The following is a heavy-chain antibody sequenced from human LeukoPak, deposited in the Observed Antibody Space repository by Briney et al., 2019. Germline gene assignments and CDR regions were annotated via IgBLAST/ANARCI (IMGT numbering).Heavy chain of an antibody. CDR1: GGTFSSYA. V-gene: IGHV1-69*05. J-gene: IGHJ5*02. CDR2: IIPIFGTA. Sequence: SVKVSCKASGGTFSSYAISWVRQAPGQGLEWMGGIIPIFGTANYAQKFQGRVTITTDESTSTAYMELSSLRSEDTAVYYCARGSRPPNWFDPWGQGTLVTVSS. CDR3: ARGSRPPNWFDP. D-gene: IGHD1-26*01.